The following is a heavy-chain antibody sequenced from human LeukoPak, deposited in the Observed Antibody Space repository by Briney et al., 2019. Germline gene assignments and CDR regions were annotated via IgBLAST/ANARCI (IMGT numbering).Heavy chain of an antibody. V-gene: IGHV4-4*07. J-gene: IGHJ3*02. CDR1: GGSISSYY. Sequence: SETLSLTCTVSGGSISSYYWSWIRQPAGKGLEWIGRIYTSGSTNYNPSLKSRVTMSVDTSKNQLSLKLTSVTAADTAVYYCARVFSSYDILTGYYKAHDAFDIWGQGTMVTVSS. CDR2: IYTSGST. D-gene: IGHD3-9*01. CDR3: ARVFSSYDILTGYYKAHDAFDI.